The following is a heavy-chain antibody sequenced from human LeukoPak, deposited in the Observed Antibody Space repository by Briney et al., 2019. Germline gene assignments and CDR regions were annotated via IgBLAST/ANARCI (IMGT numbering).Heavy chain of an antibody. CDR1: GFTFSSYG. Sequence: PGGSLRLSCAASGFTFSSYGMHWVRQAPGKGLEWVAVISYDGSNKYYADSVKGRFTISRDNSKNTLYLQMNSLRAEDTAVYYCAKDQYYYGSGSQIDYWGQGTLVTASS. D-gene: IGHD3-10*01. CDR2: ISYDGSNK. J-gene: IGHJ4*02. V-gene: IGHV3-30*18. CDR3: AKDQYYYGSGSQIDY.